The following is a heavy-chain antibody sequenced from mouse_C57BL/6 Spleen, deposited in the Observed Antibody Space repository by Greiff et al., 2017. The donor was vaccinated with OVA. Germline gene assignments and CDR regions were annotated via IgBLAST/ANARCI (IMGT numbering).Heavy chain of an antibody. V-gene: IGHV3-8*01. J-gene: IGHJ1*03. D-gene: IGHD3-2*02. CDR3: ARYRLSHWYFDV. CDR1: GYYITSHY. Sequence: VQLKESRPGLPKPSQTLSLTCSATGYYITSHYWNRLRNFQGNKLEYMAYITYSGSTYYNPSPKSRISITRDTSKNQYYLQLNSVTTEDTATYYCARYRLSHWYFDVWGTGTTVTVSS. CDR2: ITYSGST.